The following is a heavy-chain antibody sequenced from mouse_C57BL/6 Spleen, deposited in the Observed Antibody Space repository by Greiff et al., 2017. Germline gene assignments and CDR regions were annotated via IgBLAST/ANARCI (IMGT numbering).Heavy chain of an antibody. Sequence: EVQRVESEGGLVQPGSSMKLSCTASGFTFSDYYMAWVRQVPEKGLEWVANINYDGSSTYSLDSLKSRFIISRDNAKNILYLQMSSLKSEDTATYYCSRASTGTWYFDVWGTGTTVTVSS. V-gene: IGHV5-16*01. CDR3: SRASTGTWYFDV. J-gene: IGHJ1*03. CDR1: GFTFSDYY. D-gene: IGHD4-1*01. CDR2: INYDGSST.